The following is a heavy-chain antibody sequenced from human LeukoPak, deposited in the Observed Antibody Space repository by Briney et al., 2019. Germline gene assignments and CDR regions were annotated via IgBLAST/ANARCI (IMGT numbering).Heavy chain of an antibody. CDR2: IKQDGSEK. CDR3: ARSGVGTFYYGSSGYFSP. J-gene: IGHJ5*02. CDR1: GFTVSSYW. Sequence: GGSLRLSCAASGFTVSSYWMSWVRQAPGKGLEWVANIKQDGSEKYYVDSAKGRFTISRDNAKNSLYLQMNSLRAEDTAVYYCARSGVGTFYYGSSGYFSPWGQGTLVTVSS. D-gene: IGHD3-22*01. V-gene: IGHV3-7*01.